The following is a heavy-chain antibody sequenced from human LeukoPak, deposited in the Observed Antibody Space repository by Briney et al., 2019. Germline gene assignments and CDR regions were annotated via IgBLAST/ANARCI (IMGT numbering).Heavy chain of an antibody. CDR3: ARSVVVPAAPMYWFDP. V-gene: IGHV1-46*03. CDR1: GYTFTSYY. D-gene: IGHD2-2*01. J-gene: IGHJ5*02. Sequence: ASVEVSCKASGYTFTSYYMHWVRQAPGQGLEWMGIINPSGGSTSYAQKFQGRVTMTRDTSTSTVYMELSSLRSEDTAVYYCARSVVVPAAPMYWFDPWGQGTLVTVSS. CDR2: INPSGGST.